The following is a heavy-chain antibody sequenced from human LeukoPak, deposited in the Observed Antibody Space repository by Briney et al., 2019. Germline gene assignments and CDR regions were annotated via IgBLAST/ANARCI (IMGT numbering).Heavy chain of an antibody. CDR1: GGSFSGYY. J-gene: IGHJ5*02. Sequence: PSETLSLTCAVYGGSFSGYYWSWIRQPPGKGLEWIGEINHSGSTNYNPSLKSRVTISVDTSKNQFSLKLSSVTAADTAVYYCARHTYYDILTGYHKYNWFDPWGQGTLVTVSS. D-gene: IGHD3-9*01. CDR2: INHSGST. V-gene: IGHV4-34*01. CDR3: ARHTYYDILTGYHKYNWFDP.